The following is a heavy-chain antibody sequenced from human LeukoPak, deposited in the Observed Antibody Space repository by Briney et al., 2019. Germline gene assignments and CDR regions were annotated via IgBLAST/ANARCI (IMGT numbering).Heavy chain of an antibody. Sequence: SETRSLTCTVSGGSISSGSYYWSWIRQPAGKGLEWIGRIYTSGSTNYNPSLKSRVTISVDTSKNQFSLKLSSVTAADTAVYYCARYYDFWSGFDYWGQGTLVTVSS. CDR2: IYTSGST. CDR1: GGSISSGSYY. CDR3: ARYYDFWSGFDY. J-gene: IGHJ4*02. V-gene: IGHV4-61*02. D-gene: IGHD3-3*01.